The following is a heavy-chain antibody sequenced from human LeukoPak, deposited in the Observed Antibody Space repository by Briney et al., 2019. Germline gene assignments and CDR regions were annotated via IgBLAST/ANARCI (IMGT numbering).Heavy chain of an antibody. D-gene: IGHD2-15*01. CDR2: ISGSGGST. Sequence: QPGGSLRLSCAASGFTFSSYAMSWVRQAPGKGLEWVSAISGSGGSTYYADSVKGRFTISRDNAKNTLYLQMKSLRGEDTAVYYCARDLGYCSGGSCYDLFDYWGQGTLVTVSS. J-gene: IGHJ4*02. V-gene: IGHV3-23*01. CDR3: ARDLGYCSGGSCYDLFDY. CDR1: GFTFSSYA.